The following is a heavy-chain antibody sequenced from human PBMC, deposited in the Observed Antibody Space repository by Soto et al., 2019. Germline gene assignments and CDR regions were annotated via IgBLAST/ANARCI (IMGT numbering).Heavy chain of an antibody. V-gene: IGHV3-53*01. Sequence: PGGSLRLSCAASGFTVSSNYMSWVRQAPGKGLEWVSVIYSGGSTYYADSVKGRFTISRDNSKNTLYLQMNSLRAEDTAVYYCARASYSSSSRYYYYGMDVWGQGTPVTVSS. CDR2: IYSGGST. CDR1: GFTVSSNY. J-gene: IGHJ6*02. D-gene: IGHD6-6*01. CDR3: ARASYSSSSRYYYYGMDV.